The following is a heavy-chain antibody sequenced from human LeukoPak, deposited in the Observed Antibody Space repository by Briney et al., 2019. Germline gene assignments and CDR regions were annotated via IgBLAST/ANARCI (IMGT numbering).Heavy chain of an antibody. V-gene: IGHV5-51*01. CDR3: ARHVGMYCSSTSCPPYYYYYYMDV. CDR2: IYPGDSDT. CDR1: GYSFTSYW. D-gene: IGHD2-2*01. Sequence: GESLKISCKGSGYSFTSYWIGWVRQMPGKGLEWVGIIYPGDSDTRYSPSFQGQVTISADKSISTAYLQWSSLKASDTAMYYCARHVGMYCSSTSCPPYYYYYYMDVWGKGTTVTVSS. J-gene: IGHJ6*03.